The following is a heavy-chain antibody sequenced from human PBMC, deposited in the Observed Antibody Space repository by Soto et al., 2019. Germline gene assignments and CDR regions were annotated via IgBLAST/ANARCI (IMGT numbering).Heavy chain of an antibody. J-gene: IGHJ5*02. CDR1: GGSISSYY. CDR2: IYYSGST. CDR3: ARVLSPLIAVAGSWWFDP. D-gene: IGHD6-19*01. V-gene: IGHV4-59*01. Sequence: QVQLQESGPGLVKPSETLSLTCTVSGGSISSYYWSWIRQPPGKGLEWIGYIYYSGSTNYNPSLKSRVTISVDTSKSQFSLKLSSVTAADTAVYYCARVLSPLIAVAGSWWFDPWGQGTLVTVSS.